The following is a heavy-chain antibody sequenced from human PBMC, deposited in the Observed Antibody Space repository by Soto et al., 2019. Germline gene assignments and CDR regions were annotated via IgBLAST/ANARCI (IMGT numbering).Heavy chain of an antibody. Sequence: QVQLVQSGAEVKKPGASVKISCEASGYSFTSQYVHWVRQAPGQGLEWMGIINPNGGSTTYAQKFQGRVPMTRATSTGTVSMGVGTLKLGDTAVYYGARERGLGPGGGGTEPLDIWGQGTMVTVAS. J-gene: IGHJ3*02. D-gene: IGHD3-16*01. CDR2: INPNGGST. CDR1: GYSFTSQY. CDR3: ARERGLGPGGGGTEPLDI. V-gene: IGHV1-46*03.